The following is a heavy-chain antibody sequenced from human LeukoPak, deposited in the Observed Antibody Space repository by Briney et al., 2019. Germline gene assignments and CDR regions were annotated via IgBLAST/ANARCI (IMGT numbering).Heavy chain of an antibody. CDR1: GGSFSGYY. D-gene: IGHD3-10*01. Sequence: KPSETLSLTCAVYGGSFSGYYWSWIRQPPGKGLEWIGEINHSGSTNYNPSLKSRVTISVDTSKNRFSLKLSSVTAADTAVYYCARLSHYYGSGPRKDYWGQGTLVTVSS. CDR2: INHSGST. CDR3: ARLSHYYGSGPRKDY. V-gene: IGHV4-34*01. J-gene: IGHJ4*02.